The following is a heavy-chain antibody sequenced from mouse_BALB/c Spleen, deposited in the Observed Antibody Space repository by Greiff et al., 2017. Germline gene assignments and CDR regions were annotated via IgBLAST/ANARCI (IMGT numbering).Heavy chain of an antibody. J-gene: IGHJ4*01. D-gene: IGHD2-2*01. CDR1: GFNIKDTY. V-gene: IGHV14-3*02. CDR2: IDPANGNT. Sequence: VQLQQSGAELVKPGASVKLSCTASGFNIKDTYMHWVKQRPEQGLEWIGRIDPANGNTKYDPKFQGKATITADTSSNTAYLQLSSLTSEDTAVYYCARWEVTDYYAMDYWGQGTSVTVSS. CDR3: ARWEVTDYYAMDY.